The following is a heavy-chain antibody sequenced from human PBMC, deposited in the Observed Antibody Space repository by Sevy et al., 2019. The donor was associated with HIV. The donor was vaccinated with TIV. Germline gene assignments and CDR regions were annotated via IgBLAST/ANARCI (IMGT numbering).Heavy chain of an antibody. CDR3: ARHVGAAVDRFDP. CDR1: GDSIGSSSYY. V-gene: IGHV4-39*01. J-gene: IGHJ5*02. D-gene: IGHD2-15*01. CDR2: IYNGGNT. Sequence: SETLSLTCSVSGDSIGSSSYYWGWVRQPPGKGLEWLGHIYNGGNTYYNPSLQSRVTISVDTSKNQFSLRLGSVTAADTAVYYCARHVGAAVDRFDPWGQGTLVTVSS.